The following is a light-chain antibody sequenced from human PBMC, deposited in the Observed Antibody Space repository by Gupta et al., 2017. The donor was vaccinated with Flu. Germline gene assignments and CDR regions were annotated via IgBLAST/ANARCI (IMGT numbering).Light chain of an antibody. CDR1: QSVSNNY. J-gene: IGKJ4*01. CDR3: QQDSRLLT. CDR2: GAS. V-gene: IGKV3-20*01. Sequence: EIVLTQSPGTLSLSPGERATLSCRASQSVSNNYLAWYQQKPGQAPRLLIYGASRTATGIPGRFSGSGSGTDFTLTSSRLEPEDFAVYYWQQDSRLLTFGGGTKVEIK.